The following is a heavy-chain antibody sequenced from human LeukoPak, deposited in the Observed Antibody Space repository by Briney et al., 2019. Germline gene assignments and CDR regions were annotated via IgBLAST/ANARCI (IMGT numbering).Heavy chain of an antibody. V-gene: IGHV3-21*01. CDR1: GFTFSSYS. CDR2: ISSSSSYI. Sequence: GGSLRLSCAASGFTFSSYSMNWVRQAPGKGLEWVSSISSSSSYIYYADSVKGRFTISRDNAKNSLYLQMNSLRAEDTAVYYCAREGRSYDYVWGSYRSSFDHWGQGTLVTVSS. J-gene: IGHJ4*02. CDR3: AREGRSYDYVWGSYRSSFDH. D-gene: IGHD3-16*02.